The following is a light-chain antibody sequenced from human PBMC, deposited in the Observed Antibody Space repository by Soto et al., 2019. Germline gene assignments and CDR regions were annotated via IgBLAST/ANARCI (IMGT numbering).Light chain of an antibody. Sequence: DIQMTQSPSSLSASVGDRVTITCRASQTIIRYLNWYQQKPGRAPNILIYAASSLQSGVPSRFSGSGSGTEVTLTISSLQPEDFATYYCQQSYSTLFTFGPGTKVEIK. V-gene: IGKV1-39*01. CDR1: QTIIRY. CDR2: AAS. CDR3: QQSYSTLFT. J-gene: IGKJ3*01.